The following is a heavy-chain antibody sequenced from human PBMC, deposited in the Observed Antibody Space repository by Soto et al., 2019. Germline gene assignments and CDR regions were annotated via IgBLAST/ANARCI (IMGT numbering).Heavy chain of an antibody. J-gene: IGHJ4*02. V-gene: IGHV3-30-3*01. CDR3: ARGEQPLFDY. CDR1: GFTVSAYT. D-gene: IGHD1-26*01. CDR2: ISSDGNNK. Sequence: QVPLVESGGGVVQPGRSLRLSCAASGFTVSAYTMHWVRQAPGKGLEWVAVISSDGNNKDYTDSVKGRFTISRATTTNTLYLQRNSLRAEDTAVHYGARGEQPLFDYWGQGTLVTVSS.